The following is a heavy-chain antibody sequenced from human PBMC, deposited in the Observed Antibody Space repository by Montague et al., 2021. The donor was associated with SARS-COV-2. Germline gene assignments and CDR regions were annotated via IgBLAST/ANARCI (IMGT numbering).Heavy chain of an antibody. Sequence: SETLSLTCSRLGSWNRGADRRRIRLNSRNEREWFAYFCEKKSTNYNPSLTSRVTMSVDTSKNQFSLRVNSVTAADTAVYYCARHYSATLPAVYWGQGTLVTVSS. J-gene: IGHJ4*02. CDR3: ARHYSATLPAVY. V-gene: IGHV4-59*08. D-gene: IGHD2-15*01. CDR2: FCEKKST. CDR1: SWNRGAD.